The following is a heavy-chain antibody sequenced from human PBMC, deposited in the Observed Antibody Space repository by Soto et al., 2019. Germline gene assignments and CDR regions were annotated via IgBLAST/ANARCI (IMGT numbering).Heavy chain of an antibody. J-gene: IGHJ4*02. CDR1: GYTFTSYG. D-gene: IGHD3-16*01. CDR3: ARIRFAGH. V-gene: IGHV1-18*01. CDR2: ISVYNDNT. Sequence: QVQLVQSGSEIKKPGASVKVSCKAFGYTFTSYGIGWVRQAPGQGLEWMGWISVYNDNTNYAQKFQGRVTMTTETSSRTAYMELRSLKSDDTAVYYCARIRFAGHWGQGTLVTVSS.